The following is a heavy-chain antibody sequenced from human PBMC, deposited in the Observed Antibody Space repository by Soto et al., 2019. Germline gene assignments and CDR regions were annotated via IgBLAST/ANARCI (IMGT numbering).Heavy chain of an antibody. V-gene: IGHV4-34*02. CDR2: INHSGST. J-gene: IGHJ4*02. CDR3: ARGSRVAAV. Sequence: QVQLQQWGAGLVKPSETLSLTCAVSGGSFSGYYWTWIRQPPGKGLEWIGEINHSGSTNYNPSLRSRVTLSVDTSKSQFSMTMISMTAADTAVYFCARGSRVAAVWGQGILVTVSS. CDR1: GGSFSGYY. D-gene: IGHD2-2*01.